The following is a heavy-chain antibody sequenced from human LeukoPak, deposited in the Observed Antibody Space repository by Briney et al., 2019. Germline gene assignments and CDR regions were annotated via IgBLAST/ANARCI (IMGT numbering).Heavy chain of an antibody. D-gene: IGHD4-17*01. J-gene: IGHJ4*02. V-gene: IGHV4-4*02. CDR2: TYHDGST. CDR3: ARDEFGDFQGFDY. Sequence: PSETLSLTCAVSGGSISSNNWWIWVRQSPEKGLEWIGETYHDGSTNYNPSLKSRVTISMDKSKNQLSLKLNFVTAADTAVYYCARDEFGDFQGFDYWGQGTRVTVSS. CDR1: GGSISSNNW.